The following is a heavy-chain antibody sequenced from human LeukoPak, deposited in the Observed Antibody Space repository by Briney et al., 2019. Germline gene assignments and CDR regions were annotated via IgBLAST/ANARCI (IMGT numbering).Heavy chain of an antibody. D-gene: IGHD3-10*01. CDR3: ARDAGGRSGSYYYDALDI. CDR1: GFSVSGYW. Sequence: PGGSLRLACAASGFSVSGYWMTWVRQAPGKGLEWVANIREDGNEKNYMDSVKGRLTIPRDNAKNSVFLQMNSLRVEDTAVYYCARDAGGRSGSYYYDALDIWGQGTMVTVSP. V-gene: IGHV3-7*01. J-gene: IGHJ3*02. CDR2: IREDGNEK.